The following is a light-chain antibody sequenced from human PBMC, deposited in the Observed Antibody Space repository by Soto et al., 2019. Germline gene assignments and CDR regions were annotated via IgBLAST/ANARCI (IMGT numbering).Light chain of an antibody. V-gene: IGKV3-20*01. CDR2: GAS. CDR3: QHYGTSTVT. CDR1: QSVSGTS. Sequence: EIVLTQSPDTLSLSPEERATLSCRASQSVSGTSLAWYQQKPGQSPSLLIHGASSRASDVPDRFSGSGSGTDFTLTISRLEPEDFAVYYRQHYGTSTVTFGGGTKVELK. J-gene: IGKJ4*01.